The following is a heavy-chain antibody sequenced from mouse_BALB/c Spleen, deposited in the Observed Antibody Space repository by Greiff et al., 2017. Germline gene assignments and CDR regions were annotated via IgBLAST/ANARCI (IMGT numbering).Heavy chain of an antibody. CDR2: ISSGSSTI. V-gene: IGHV5-17*02. CDR3: ASGAYGNYGFAY. Sequence: EVQLVESGGGLVQPGGSRKLSCAASGFTFSSFGMHWVRQAPEKGLEWVAYISSGSSTIYYADTVKGRFTISRDNPKNTLFLQMTSLRSEDTAMYYCASGAYGNYGFAYWGQGTLVTVSA. D-gene: IGHD2-1*01. J-gene: IGHJ3*01. CDR1: GFTFSSFG.